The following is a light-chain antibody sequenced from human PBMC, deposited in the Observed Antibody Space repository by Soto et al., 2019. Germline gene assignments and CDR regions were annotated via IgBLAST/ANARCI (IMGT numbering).Light chain of an antibody. CDR1: QSLVYSDGNTY. J-gene: IGKJ2*01. V-gene: IGKV2-30*01. CDR2: KVS. Sequence: DVVMTQSPLSLPVTLGQPASISCRSSQSLVYSDGNTYLNWFQQRPGQSPRRLSYKVSNRDSGFPDRVSGSGSGTDFTLKISRVEAEDVGVYYCMQGTLWPYTFGQGTKLEIK. CDR3: MQGTLWPYT.